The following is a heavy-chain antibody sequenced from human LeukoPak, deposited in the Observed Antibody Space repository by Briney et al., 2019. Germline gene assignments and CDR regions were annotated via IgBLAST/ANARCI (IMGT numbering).Heavy chain of an antibody. J-gene: IGHJ5*02. CDR3: ARGTMAAGFDP. CDR2: IYSSGST. D-gene: IGHD4/OR15-4a*01. Sequence: SETLSLTCTVSGGSISSYYWNWIRQPAGKGREWIGRIYSSGSTNHNPSLKSRVTVSVDTSENQFSLKLNSVTAADTAIYYCARGTMAAGFDPWGQGTLVTVSS. V-gene: IGHV4-4*07. CDR1: GGSISSYY.